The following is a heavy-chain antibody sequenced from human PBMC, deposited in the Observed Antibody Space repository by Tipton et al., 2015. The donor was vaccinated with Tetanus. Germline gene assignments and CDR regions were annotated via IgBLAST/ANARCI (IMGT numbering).Heavy chain of an antibody. CDR2: IDYSGST. D-gene: IGHD5-12*01. J-gene: IGHJ5*02. CDR3: ARYSVVATSNNWFDP. V-gene: IGHV4-59*01. CDR1: GGSISSYY. Sequence: TLSLTCTVSGGSISSYYWSWVRQPPGKGLEWIGYIDYSGSTNYNPSLKSRVTISIDTSKKQFSLNLSSVTAADTAVYYCARYSVVATSNNWFDPWGQGTLVTVSS.